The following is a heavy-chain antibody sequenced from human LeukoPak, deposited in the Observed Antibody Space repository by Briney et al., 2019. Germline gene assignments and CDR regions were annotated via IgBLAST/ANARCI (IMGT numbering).Heavy chain of an antibody. CDR2: IYGDGSFT. CDR1: GFTFSNFW. J-gene: IGHJ4*02. V-gene: IGHV3-74*01. CDR3: AREDCTIGAVCSSLLDH. D-gene: IGHD2-8*01. Sequence: GGSLRLSCAASGFTFSNFWMHWVRQAPGKGLVWVALIYGDGSFTRYADSVKGRFAISRDNAKNTVYLQMNNLRAEDTAVYYCAREDCTIGAVCSSLLDHWGRGTLVTVSS.